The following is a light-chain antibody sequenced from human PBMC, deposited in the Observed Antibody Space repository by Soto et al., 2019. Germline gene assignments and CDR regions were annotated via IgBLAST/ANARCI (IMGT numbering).Light chain of an antibody. CDR3: QQLSTYPRT. J-gene: IGKJ1*01. CDR2: AAS. V-gene: IGKV1-9*01. Sequence: DIPLTQSPSFLSASVGDRLTITCRASQDINNYLAWYQQKPGKAPKLLIYAASTVQSDVPSRFSGGGSGTEFALTISSLQPEDFATYYCQQLSTYPRTFGQGTRVEF. CDR1: QDINNY.